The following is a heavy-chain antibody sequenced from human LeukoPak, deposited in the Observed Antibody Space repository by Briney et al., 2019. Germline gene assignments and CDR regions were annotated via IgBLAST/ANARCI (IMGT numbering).Heavy chain of an antibody. Sequence: KPSDTLSLTCAFYVESYRRPYWRWIREPPGKALEWSGEINQSGSTNYNPSLKSRVTISVDTSKNQFALKLSSVTAADTAVYYCARTYYDFWSGYLVYWGQGTLVTVSS. CDR1: VESYRRPY. D-gene: IGHD3-3*01. V-gene: IGHV4-34*01. J-gene: IGHJ4*02. CDR3: ARTYYDFWSGYLVY. CDR2: INQSGST.